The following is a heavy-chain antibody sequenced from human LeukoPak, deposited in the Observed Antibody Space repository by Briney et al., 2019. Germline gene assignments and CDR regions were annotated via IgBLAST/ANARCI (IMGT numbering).Heavy chain of an antibody. CDR2: IIPILGIA. V-gene: IGHV1-69*04. Sequence: SVKVSCKASGGTFSSYAISWVRQAPGQGLEWTGRIIPILGIANYAQKFQGRVTITADKSTSTAYMELSSLRSEDTAVYYCARDYYDSPDLDYWGQGTLVTVSS. D-gene: IGHD3-22*01. J-gene: IGHJ4*02. CDR3: ARDYYDSPDLDY. CDR1: GGTFSSYA.